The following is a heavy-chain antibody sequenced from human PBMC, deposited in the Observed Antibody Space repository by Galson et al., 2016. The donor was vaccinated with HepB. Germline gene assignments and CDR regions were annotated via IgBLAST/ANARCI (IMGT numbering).Heavy chain of an antibody. CDR2: ISSSSSYI. Sequence: SLRLSCAASGFTFSSYSMNWVRQAPGKGLEWVSSISSSSSYIYYADSVKGRFTISRDNAKNSLYLQMNSLRAEDTAVYYCARGDIGGAIFDYWGRGTLVTVSS. CDR3: ARGDIGGAIFDY. J-gene: IGHJ4*02. CDR1: GFTFSSYS. D-gene: IGHD1-26*01. V-gene: IGHV3-21*01.